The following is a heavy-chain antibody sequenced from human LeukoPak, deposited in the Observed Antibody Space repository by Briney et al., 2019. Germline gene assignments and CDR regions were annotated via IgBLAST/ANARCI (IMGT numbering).Heavy chain of an antibody. D-gene: IGHD3-22*01. Sequence: PSETLSLTCAVYGGSFSGYYWSWIRQPPGKGLEWIGEINHSGSTNYNPSLRSRVTISVDTSKNQFSLKLSSVTAADTAVYYCARLSSGYYLYYFDYWGQGTLVTVSS. CDR1: GGSFSGYY. V-gene: IGHV4-34*01. CDR2: INHSGST. CDR3: ARLSSGYYLYYFDY. J-gene: IGHJ4*02.